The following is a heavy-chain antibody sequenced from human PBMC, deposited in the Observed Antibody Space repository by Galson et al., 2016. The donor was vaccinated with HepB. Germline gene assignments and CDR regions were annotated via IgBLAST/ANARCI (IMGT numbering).Heavy chain of an antibody. D-gene: IGHD5-18*01. CDR2: IYPGDSDT. V-gene: IGHV5-51*01. Sequence: QSGAEVKMPGESLKISCKLSGDIFTSYWIGWVRQMPGKGLEWMGVIYPGDSDTRYSPSFEDQVIISADRSNSIAYLQWRALKTSDSGMYFCASGSTVTTNFFHHGGQGTLVSVSS. CDR3: ASGSTVTTNFFHH. J-gene: IGHJ4*02. CDR1: GDIFTSYW.